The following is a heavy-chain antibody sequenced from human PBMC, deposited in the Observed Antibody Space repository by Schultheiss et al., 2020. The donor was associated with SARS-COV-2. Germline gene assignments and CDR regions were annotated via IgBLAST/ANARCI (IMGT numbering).Heavy chain of an antibody. J-gene: IGHJ5*02. Sequence: GGSLRLSCAGTGFTFSDYSMNWVRQAPGKGLQWVSAITSSSSHTYYADSLKGRFTISRDNVKNSLYLQMNSLRAEDTAVYYCARDGGSGGSGWYGWFDPWGQGTLVTVSS. CDR1: GFTFSDYS. V-gene: IGHV3-21*04. CDR3: ARDGGSGGSGWYGWFDP. D-gene: IGHD6-19*01. CDR2: ITSSSSHT.